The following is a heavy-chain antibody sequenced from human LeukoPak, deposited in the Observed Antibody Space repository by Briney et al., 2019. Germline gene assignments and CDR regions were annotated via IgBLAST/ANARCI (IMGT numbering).Heavy chain of an antibody. CDR2: IQYDGRNQ. V-gene: IGHV3-30*02. J-gene: IGHJ6*04. CDR3: AKDQASRWMGDA. D-gene: IGHD1-1*01. CDR1: GFTFSSFG. Sequence: PGGSLRLSCAASGFTFSSFGMHWLRQAPGKGLEWVAFIQYDGRNQYYADSVKGRFTISRDNSKNTLSVQMNSLRPEDTAIYYCAKDQASRWMGDAWGKGTTVTVSS.